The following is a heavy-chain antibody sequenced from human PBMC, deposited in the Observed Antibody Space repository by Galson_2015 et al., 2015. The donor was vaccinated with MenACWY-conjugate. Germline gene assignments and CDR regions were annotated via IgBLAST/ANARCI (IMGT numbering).Heavy chain of an antibody. D-gene: IGHD5-12*01. CDR2: IYHTGHT. Sequence: QVQLQESGPGLVKPSETLSLTCVVSGDSISFTNWWSWVRQSPGKGLAWIGEIYHTGHTRYNPSLKSRLTISVDKSKTQFSMKLTSVTAADTAVYYCVRVHRVATGFDHWGHGTLVTVSS. CDR3: VRVHRVATGFDH. J-gene: IGHJ4*01. V-gene: IGHV4-4*02. CDR1: GDSISFTNW.